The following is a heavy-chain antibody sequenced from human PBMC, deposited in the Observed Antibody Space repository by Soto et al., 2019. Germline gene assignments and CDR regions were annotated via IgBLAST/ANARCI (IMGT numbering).Heavy chain of an antibody. CDR2: IDPSDSYT. CDR1: GYSFTSHW. CDR3: ARGATALSYWYFDL. D-gene: IGHD1-26*01. J-gene: IGHJ2*01. Sequence: EVQLVQSGAEVKKPGESLRISCKGSGYSFTSHWISWVRQMPGKGLEWMGRIDPSDSYTSYSPSFQGHVTISADRSISTVYLQWSSLNASDTAMYYCARGATALSYWYFDLWGRGTLVTVSS. V-gene: IGHV5-10-1*01.